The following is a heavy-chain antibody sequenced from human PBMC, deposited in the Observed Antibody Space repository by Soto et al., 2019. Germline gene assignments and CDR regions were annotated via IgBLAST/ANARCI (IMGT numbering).Heavy chain of an antibody. D-gene: IGHD2-2*01. V-gene: IGHV4-31*03. CDR2: IYHSGST. CDR1: GGSFSSGGYY. J-gene: IGHJ4*02. CDR3: ARVTIGYCSSTRCDPNYFDY. Sequence: PSETLSLTCTVSGGSFSSGGYYWSWIRQHPQKGLEWIGHIYHSGSTYYNPSLKSRVTISIDTSKKQFSLKLSSVTAADTAVYYCARVTIGYCSSTRCDPNYFDYWGQGALVTVSS.